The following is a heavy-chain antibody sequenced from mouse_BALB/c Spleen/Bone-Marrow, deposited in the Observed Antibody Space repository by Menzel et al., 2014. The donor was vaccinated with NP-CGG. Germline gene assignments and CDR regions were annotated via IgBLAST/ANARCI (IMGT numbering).Heavy chain of an antibody. CDR1: GFNIKDTY. CDR2: IDPANGNT. CDR3: AMYCFGSTLFSY. D-gene: IGHD1-1*01. Sequence: VQLQQSGAEFVKPAASVKLSCTASGFNIKDTYMHWVKQRPEQGLEWIGRIDPANGNTKYDPKFQGKATITADTSSNTAYLQLSSLTSEDTAVYYCAMYCFGSTLFSYLNQGTLVTVSA. J-gene: IGHJ3*01. V-gene: IGHV14-3*02.